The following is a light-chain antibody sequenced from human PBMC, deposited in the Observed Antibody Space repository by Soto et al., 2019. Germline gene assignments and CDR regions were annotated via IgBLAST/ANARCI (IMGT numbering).Light chain of an antibody. CDR1: SSNIGNNY. CDR3: GTWDSSLSAVYV. J-gene: IGLJ1*01. V-gene: IGLV1-51*02. Sequence: QSVLTQPPSVSAAPGQKVTISCSGSSSNIGNNYVSWYQQLPGTAPKLLIYENNKRPSGIPDRFSGSKSGTSATLGITGLQTGDEADYYGGTWDSSLSAVYVFGTGTKVTVL. CDR2: ENN.